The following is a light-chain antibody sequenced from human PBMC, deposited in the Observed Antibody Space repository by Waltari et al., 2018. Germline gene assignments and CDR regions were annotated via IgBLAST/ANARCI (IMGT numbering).Light chain of an antibody. CDR1: KLGNKY. Sequence: SYELTQPPSVSVSPGQTANITCSGDKLGNKYVCWFQQKPGQSPLLVIFQNNRRPSGIPGRFSGSNSVNTATLTISGTQVMDEADFYCQAWDSSTAVFGSGTKVTVL. CDR2: QNN. V-gene: IGLV3-1*01. CDR3: QAWDSSTAV. J-gene: IGLJ1*01.